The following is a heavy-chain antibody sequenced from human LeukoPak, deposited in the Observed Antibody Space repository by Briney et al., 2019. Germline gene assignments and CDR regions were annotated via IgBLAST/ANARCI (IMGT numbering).Heavy chain of an antibody. J-gene: IGHJ3*02. D-gene: IGHD5-24*01. CDR2: INHSGST. Sequence: PSETPSLTCTVSGGSISSSSYYWGWIRQPPGKGLEWIGEINHSGSTNYNPSLKSRVTISVDTSKNQFSLKLSSVTAADTAVYYCARIERWGEAFDIWGQGTMVTVSS. CDR3: ARIERWGEAFDI. V-gene: IGHV4-39*07. CDR1: GGSISSSSYY.